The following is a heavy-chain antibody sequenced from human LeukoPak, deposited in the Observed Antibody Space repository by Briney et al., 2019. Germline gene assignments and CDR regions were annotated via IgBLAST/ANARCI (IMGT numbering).Heavy chain of an antibody. CDR3: ARAKKEMATSSRFALDY. J-gene: IGHJ4*02. CDR2: INWNGGST. Sequence: PGGSLRLSCAASGFTFDDYGMSWVRQAPGKGLEWVSGINWNGGSTGYADSVKGRFTISRDNAKNSLYLQMNSLRAEDTALYYCARAKKEMATSSRFALDYWGQGTLVTVSS. V-gene: IGHV3-20*04. D-gene: IGHD5-24*01. CDR1: GFTFDDYG.